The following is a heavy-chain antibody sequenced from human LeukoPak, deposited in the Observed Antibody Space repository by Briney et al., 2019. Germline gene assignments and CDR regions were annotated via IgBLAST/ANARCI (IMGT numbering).Heavy chain of an antibody. CDR1: GLRFSSYG. J-gene: IGHJ4*02. V-gene: IGHV3-48*02. CDR3: ASGPLGWSDY. D-gene: IGHD1-26*01. Sequence: GGSLRLSCAASGLRFSSYGMNWVRQAPGKRLEWAAFISSGGSTSYADSVKGRFTISRDNAKSSLYLQMNSLRDEDTAVYYCASGPLGWSDYWGQGALVTVSS. CDR2: ISSGGST.